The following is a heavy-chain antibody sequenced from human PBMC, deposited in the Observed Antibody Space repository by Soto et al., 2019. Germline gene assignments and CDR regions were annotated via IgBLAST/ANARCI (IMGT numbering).Heavy chain of an antibody. CDR1: GFTFSSYG. CDR3: AKDPRGGSGSYYDY. V-gene: IGHV3-30*18. CDR2: ISYDGSNK. D-gene: IGHD3-10*01. J-gene: IGHJ4*02. Sequence: GGSLRLSCAASGFTFSSYGMHWVRQAPGKGLEWVAVISYDGSNKYYADSVKGRFTISRDNSKNTLYLQMNSLRAEDTAEYYCAKDPRGGSGSYYDYWGQGTLVTVSS.